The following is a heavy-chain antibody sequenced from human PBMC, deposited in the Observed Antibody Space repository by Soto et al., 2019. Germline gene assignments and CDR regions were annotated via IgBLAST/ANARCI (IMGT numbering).Heavy chain of an antibody. V-gene: IGHV3-23*01. CDR1: GFTFSSYA. J-gene: IGHJ4*02. CDR2: VSAGGTT. Sequence: EVQMMESGGALVQPGGSLRLSCAASGFTFSSYAMSWVRQAPGKGLEWVSLVSAGGTTYYADSVKGRCTISRDISMNTLYLQMNSLSVEDTAVYYCAKDQAYSGGHEVFDYRGQGTLVTVSS. D-gene: IGHD5-12*01. CDR3: AKDQAYSGGHEVFDY.